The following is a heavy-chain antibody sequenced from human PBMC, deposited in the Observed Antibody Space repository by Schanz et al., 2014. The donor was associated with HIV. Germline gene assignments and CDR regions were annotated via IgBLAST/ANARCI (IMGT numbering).Heavy chain of an antibody. CDR1: GYSFTSYD. CDR2: VNPKSGNT. D-gene: IGHD3-3*02. V-gene: IGHV1-8*03. Sequence: QVQLVQSGAEVQKPGASVKVSCKASGYSFTSYDINWVRQATGQGLEWMGWVNPKSGNTGYAQKFQGRVTIIADESTSTAYMELSSLRSADTAVYFCARAAFSSEYYYGMDVWGQGTTVTVSS. CDR3: ARAAFSSEYYYGMDV. J-gene: IGHJ6*02.